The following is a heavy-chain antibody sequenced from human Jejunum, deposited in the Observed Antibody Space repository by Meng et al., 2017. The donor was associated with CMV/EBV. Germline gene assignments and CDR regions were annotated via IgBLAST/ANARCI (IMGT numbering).Heavy chain of an antibody. CDR1: GFTLDSFG. CDR2: IRYDGSIK. Sequence: ASGFTLDSFGMHWVRQAPGKGLEWVAFIRYDGSIKYYAHSVKGRFTISRDNSKNTLYLQMRSLTSEDRGVYYCAKDLDYMGGMDVWGQGTTVTVSS. D-gene: IGHD4-11*01. V-gene: IGHV3-30*02. CDR3: AKDLDYMGGMDV. J-gene: IGHJ6*02.